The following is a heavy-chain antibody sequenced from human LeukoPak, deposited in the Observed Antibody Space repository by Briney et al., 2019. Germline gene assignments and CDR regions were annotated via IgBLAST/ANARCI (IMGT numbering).Heavy chain of an antibody. Sequence: PGGSLRLSCAASGFTFDDYAMHWVRQAPGKGLEWVSGISWNSGSIGYADSVKGRFTISRDNAKNSLYLQMNSLRAEDTAVYYCARGPHLQWYFDYWGLGTLVTVSS. CDR3: ARGPHLQWYFDY. CDR2: ISWNSGSI. J-gene: IGHJ4*02. CDR1: GFTFDDYA. D-gene: IGHD4-11*01. V-gene: IGHV3-9*01.